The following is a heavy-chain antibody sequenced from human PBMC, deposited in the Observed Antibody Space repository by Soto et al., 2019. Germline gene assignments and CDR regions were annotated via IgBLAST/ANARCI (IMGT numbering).Heavy chain of an antibody. V-gene: IGHV1-69*01. CDR3: ARTGLINGYCSGGSCYSGEYFQH. D-gene: IGHD2-15*01. J-gene: IGHJ1*01. Sequence: QVQLVQSGTEVKKPGSSVKVSCKASGGTFSSYAISWVRQAPGQGLEWMGGIIPIFGTANYAQKFQGRVTITADESTSTAYMELSSLRSEDTAVYYCARTGLINGYCSGGSCYSGEYFQHWGQGTLVTVSS. CDR2: IIPIFGTA. CDR1: GGTFSSYA.